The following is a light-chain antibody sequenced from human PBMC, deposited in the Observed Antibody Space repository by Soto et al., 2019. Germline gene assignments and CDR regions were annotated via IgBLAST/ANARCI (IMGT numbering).Light chain of an antibody. CDR2: TSS. CDR3: QQGYSRPRT. V-gene: IGKV1-39*01. CDR1: QSISTS. Sequence: DIQLTQSPSSLSASVGDRVTITCRASQSISTSLNWYQQKPGKAPNLLIFTSSNLESGVPFRFSGSGSGTDFTLTISSLQPEDFATYFCQQGYSRPRTFGQGTKVDIK. J-gene: IGKJ1*01.